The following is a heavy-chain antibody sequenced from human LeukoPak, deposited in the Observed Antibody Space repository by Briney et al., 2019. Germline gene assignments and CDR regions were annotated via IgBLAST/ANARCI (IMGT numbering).Heavy chain of an antibody. J-gene: IGHJ4*02. CDR1: VYTFTGYY. CDR2: INPNSGGT. D-gene: IGHD3-22*01. Sequence: ASVKVSCKASVYTFTGYYMHWVRQAPGQGLEWMGWINPNSGGTNYAQKFQGRVTMTRDTSISTAYMELSRLRSDDTAVYYCARDVHYYDSSGYFPYFDYWGQGTLVTVSS. V-gene: IGHV1-2*02. CDR3: ARDVHYYDSSGYFPYFDY.